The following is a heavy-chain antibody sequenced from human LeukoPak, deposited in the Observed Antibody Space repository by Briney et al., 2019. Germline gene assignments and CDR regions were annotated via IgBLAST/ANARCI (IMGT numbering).Heavy chain of an antibody. V-gene: IGHV3-9*01. Sequence: GGSLRLSCAASGFTFDDYAMYWVRQAPGKGLEWVSGISWNSGSIGYADSVKGRFTISRDNAKNSLYLQMNSLRAEDTALYYCAKDYGDYQLEYFQHWDQGTLVTVSS. CDR2: ISWNSGSI. CDR1: GFTFDDYA. J-gene: IGHJ1*01. D-gene: IGHD4-17*01. CDR3: AKDYGDYQLEYFQH.